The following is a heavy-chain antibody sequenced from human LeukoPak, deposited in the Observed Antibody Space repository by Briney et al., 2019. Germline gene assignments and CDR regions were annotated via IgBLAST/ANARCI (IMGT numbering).Heavy chain of an antibody. CDR3: ARTGDAIAAAGTIDY. V-gene: IGHV4-59*12. CDR1: GGVISIYG. CDR2: VYYSGST. D-gene: IGHD6-13*01. Sequence: SETLSLTCTVSGGVISIYGWSWFRQPPGKGLEWIGEVYYSGSTDYNPSLKSRVTISTDTSNNQVSLKLNSVTAADTAVYYCARTGDAIAAAGTIDYWGQGTLVTVSS. J-gene: IGHJ4*02.